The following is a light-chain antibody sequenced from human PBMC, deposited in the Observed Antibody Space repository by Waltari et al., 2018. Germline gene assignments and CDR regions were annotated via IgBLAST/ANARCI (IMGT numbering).Light chain of an antibody. CDR1: SLSIYY. J-gene: IGLJ3*02. V-gene: IGLV3-19*01. CDR2: GKN. CDR3: TSRDISGDVV. Sequence: SSELTQDPAVSVALGQTVRITCQGDSLSIYYGCWSRQKPGQAPELVIYGKNNRPSGIPDRFSASSSGNTASLTITGAQAEDEADYYCTSRDISGDVVFGGGTKLTVL.